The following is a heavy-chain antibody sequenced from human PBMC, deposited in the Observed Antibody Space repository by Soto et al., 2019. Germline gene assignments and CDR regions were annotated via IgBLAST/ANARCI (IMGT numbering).Heavy chain of an antibody. V-gene: IGHV1-69*08. CDR2: IIPILGIA. D-gene: IGHD3-10*01. CDR3: ARDPPGVRGGPEGLFDY. Sequence: QVQLVQSGAEVKKPGSSVKVSCKASGGTFSSYTISWVRQAPGQGLEWMGRIIPILGIANYAQKFQGRVTITADKSTSTAYMELSSLRSEDTAVYYCARDPPGVRGGPEGLFDYWGQGTLVTVSS. J-gene: IGHJ4*02. CDR1: GGTFSSYT.